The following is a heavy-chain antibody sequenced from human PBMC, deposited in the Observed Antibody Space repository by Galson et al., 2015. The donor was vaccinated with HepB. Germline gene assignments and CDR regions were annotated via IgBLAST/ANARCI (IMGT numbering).Heavy chain of an antibody. CDR1: GYTFTSYA. CDR2: INAGNGNT. CDR3: ARDGSGGTGDY. V-gene: IGHV1-3*01. Sequence: SVKVSCKASGYTFTSYAMHWVRQAPGQRLEWMGWINAGNGNTKYSQKFQGRVTITRDTSASTAYMELGSLRSEDTAVYYCARDGSGGTGDYWGQGTLVTVSS. D-gene: IGHD4-23*01. J-gene: IGHJ4*02.